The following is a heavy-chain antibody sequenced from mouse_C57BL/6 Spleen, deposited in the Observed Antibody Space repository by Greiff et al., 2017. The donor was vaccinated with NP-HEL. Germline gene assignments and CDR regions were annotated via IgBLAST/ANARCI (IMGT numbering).Heavy chain of an antibody. CDR3: ARGVTVVEHYYAMDY. CDR2: IYPGSGST. J-gene: IGHJ4*01. D-gene: IGHD1-1*01. Sequence: QVQLKQPGAELVKPGASVKMSCKASGYTFTSYWITWVKQRPGQGLEWIGDIYPGSGSTNYNEKFKSKATLTVDTSSSTAYMQLSSLTSEDSAVYYCARGVTVVEHYYAMDYWGQGTSVTVSS. V-gene: IGHV1-55*01. CDR1: GYTFTSYW.